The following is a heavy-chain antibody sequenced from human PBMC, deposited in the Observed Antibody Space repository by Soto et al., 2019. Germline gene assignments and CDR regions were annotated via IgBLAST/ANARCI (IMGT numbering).Heavy chain of an antibody. J-gene: IGHJ3*02. Sequence: EVQLVESGGGLVKPGGSLRLSCAASGFTFSSYSMNWVGQAPGKGLEWVSSISSSSSYIYYADSVKGRFTISRDNANNSLYLQMNSLRADDTAVYYCATNYYDSSGYYGDDAFDICGQGTMVTVSS. V-gene: IGHV3-21*01. CDR1: GFTFSSYS. CDR2: ISSSSSYI. CDR3: ATNYYDSSGYYGDDAFDI. D-gene: IGHD3-22*01.